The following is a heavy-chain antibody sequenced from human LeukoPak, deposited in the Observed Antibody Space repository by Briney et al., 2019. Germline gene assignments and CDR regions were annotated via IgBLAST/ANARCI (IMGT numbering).Heavy chain of an antibody. CDR2: INPNSGGT. D-gene: IGHD5-18*01. CDR1: GYTFTGYY. V-gene: IGHV1-2*02. CDR3: ARDHSVGYNYGDFDY. Sequence: ASVKVSCKASGYTFTGYYMHWVRQAPGQGLEWMGWINPNSGGTNYAQKFQGRVTMTRDTSISTAYMELSRLRSGDTAVYYCARDHSVGYNYGDFDYWGQGTLVTVSS. J-gene: IGHJ4*02.